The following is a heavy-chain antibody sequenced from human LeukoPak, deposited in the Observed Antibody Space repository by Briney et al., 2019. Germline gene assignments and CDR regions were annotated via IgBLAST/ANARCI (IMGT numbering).Heavy chain of an antibody. J-gene: IGHJ3*02. V-gene: IGHV4-30-2*01. Sequence: SETLSLTCAVSGGSISSGGYSWSWIRQPPGKGLEWIGYIYHSGSTYYNPSLKSRVTISVDRSKNQFSLKLSSVTAADTAVYYCARELAGDRGAFDIWGQGTMVTVSS. CDR2: IYHSGST. CDR3: ARELAGDRGAFDI. CDR1: GGSISSGGYS. D-gene: IGHD7-27*01.